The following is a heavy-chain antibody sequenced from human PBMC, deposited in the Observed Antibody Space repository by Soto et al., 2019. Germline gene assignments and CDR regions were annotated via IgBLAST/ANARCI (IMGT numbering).Heavy chain of an antibody. Sequence: GASVKVSCKASGYTFIDYGIHWVRQAPGQRLEWMGWVNAGNGNTNYSQNFQGRVTITRDTSTSTAYMELSSLRSEDTAVYYCHSGYDDEMFDPWGQGTLVTVSS. D-gene: IGHD5-12*01. V-gene: IGHV1-3*01. CDR3: HSGYDDEMFDP. J-gene: IGHJ5*02. CDR1: GYTFIDYG. CDR2: VNAGNGNT.